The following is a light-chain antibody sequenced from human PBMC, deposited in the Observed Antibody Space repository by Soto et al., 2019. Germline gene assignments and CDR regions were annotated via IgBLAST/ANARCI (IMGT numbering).Light chain of an antibody. CDR2: QVT. CDR1: FSDIAVFNY. CDR3: NSYSSTNFYV. Sequence: QSALAQPDSVSGSPGQSITISCTGSFSDIAVFNYVSWYQQYPGRAPKLLIYQVTSRASGVSHRFSGSKSGNTASLTISGLQPEDEAEYYCNSYSSTNFYVFGTGTKVTVL. J-gene: IGLJ1*01. V-gene: IGLV2-14*01.